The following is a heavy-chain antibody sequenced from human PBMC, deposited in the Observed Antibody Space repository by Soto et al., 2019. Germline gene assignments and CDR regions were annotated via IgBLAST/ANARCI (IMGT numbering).Heavy chain of an antibody. CDR1: GFTFSTST. CDR2: IVVGNGNT. V-gene: IGHV1-58*01. J-gene: IGHJ4*01. D-gene: IGHD5-12*01. Sequence: ASVQVSCKASGFTFSTSTVQWVQQTRGHRLEWIGWIVVGNGNTNFAQNLRQRVTFSRDMSTSTVFMELGSLRSDDTAMYYCATASAGYTFGFDSWGQGSLVTVSS. CDR3: ATASAGYTFGFDS.